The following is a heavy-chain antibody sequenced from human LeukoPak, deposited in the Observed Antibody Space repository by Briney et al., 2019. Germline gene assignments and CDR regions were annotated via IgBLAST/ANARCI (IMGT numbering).Heavy chain of an antibody. D-gene: IGHD6-19*01. CDR1: GFSFEERG. V-gene: IGHV3-20*04. CDR3: AGGDSSGWYFDY. J-gene: IGHJ4*02. Sequence: GGSLRLSCAASGFSFEERGMSWVRQAPGKGLEWVSGISWNGGSTGYGESAKGRFTISRDNAKNSLYLQMNSLRAEDTALYYCAGGDSSGWYFDYWGQGILVTVSS. CDR2: ISWNGGST.